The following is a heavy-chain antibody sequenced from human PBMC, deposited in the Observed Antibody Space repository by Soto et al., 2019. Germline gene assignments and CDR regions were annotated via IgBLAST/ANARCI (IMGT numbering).Heavy chain of an antibody. CDR3: ARPPVAGRGGAFDI. D-gene: IGHD2-15*01. Sequence: QLQLQESGPGLVKPSETLSLTCTVSAVSISSSNYYWGWIRQPPGKGMEWIGNIYYSGSTSYNPSLTSRVTISRNTSKNQFSLRLTSVTAADTAVYYCARPPVAGRGGAFDIVGHGTMVTVSS. J-gene: IGHJ3*02. CDR1: AVSISSSNYY. V-gene: IGHV4-39*01. CDR2: IYYSGST.